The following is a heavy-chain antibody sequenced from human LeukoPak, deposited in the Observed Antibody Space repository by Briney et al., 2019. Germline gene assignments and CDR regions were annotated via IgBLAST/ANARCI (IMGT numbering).Heavy chain of an antibody. J-gene: IGHJ4*02. V-gene: IGHV3-30*02. D-gene: IGHD3-10*01. Sequence: PGGSLRLSCAASGFTFSSYSMNWVRQAPGKGLEWVAFIRSDGSNKYYADSVKGRFTISRDNSKNTLSLQMNSLRAEDTAVYYCVSYYWDYWGQGTLVTVSS. CDR2: IRSDGSNK. CDR1: GFTFSSYS. CDR3: VSYYWDY.